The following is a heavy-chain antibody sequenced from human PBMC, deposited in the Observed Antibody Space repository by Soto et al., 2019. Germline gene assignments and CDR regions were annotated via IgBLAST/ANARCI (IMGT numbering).Heavy chain of an antibody. J-gene: IGHJ5*02. CDR3: ARDASTQSIIVVPAAMGFDP. D-gene: IGHD2-2*01. Sequence: QVQLQESGPGLVKPSGTLSLTCAVSGGSISSSNWWSWVRQPPGKGLEWIGEIYHSGSTNYNPSLKSRVTLTVDKAKNQFSLKLSSVTAADTAVYYCARDASTQSIIVVPAAMGFDPWGQGTLVTVSS. V-gene: IGHV4-4*02. CDR2: IYHSGST. CDR1: GGSISSSNW.